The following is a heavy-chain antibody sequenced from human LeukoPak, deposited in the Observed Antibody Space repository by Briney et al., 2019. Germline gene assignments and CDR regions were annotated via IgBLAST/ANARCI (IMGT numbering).Heavy chain of an antibody. J-gene: IGHJ4*02. CDR2: IYYSGST. Sequence: SETLSLTCTVSGGSISSGDYYWSWIRQHPGKGLEWIGYIYYSGSTYYNPSLKSRVTISVDTSKNQFSLKVSSVTAADTAVYYCARDGYCSSTSCLDYWGQGTLVTVSS. CDR3: ARDGYCSSTSCLDY. D-gene: IGHD2-2*03. CDR1: GGSISSGDYY. V-gene: IGHV4-31*03.